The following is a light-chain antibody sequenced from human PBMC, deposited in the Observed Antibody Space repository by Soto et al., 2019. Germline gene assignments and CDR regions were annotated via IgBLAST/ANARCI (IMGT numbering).Light chain of an antibody. CDR2: GSA. CDR3: QQYHSWPA. V-gene: IGKV3-15*01. CDR1: QSVFSS. Sequence: EIVMTQSPATLSVSPGERATLSCRASQSVFSSLAWYQQRPGQAPRLLIYGSATRATGIPARFSGSGSGTEFTLIISSLQSEDSAVYYCQQYHSWPAFGQGTKVEIK. J-gene: IGKJ1*01.